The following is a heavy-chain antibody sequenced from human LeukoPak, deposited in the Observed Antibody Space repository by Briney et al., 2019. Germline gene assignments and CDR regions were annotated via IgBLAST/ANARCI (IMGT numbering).Heavy chain of an antibody. V-gene: IGHV3-53*01. Sequence: GGSLRLSCAASGFTFSDYYMSWVRQAPGKGLEWVSVIYSGGSTYYADSVKGRFTISRDNSKNTLYLQMNSLRPEDTAVYYCARDRTRLFDYWGQGTLVTVSS. CDR1: GFTFSDYY. CDR3: ARDRTRLFDY. D-gene: IGHD1-1*01. J-gene: IGHJ4*02. CDR2: IYSGGST.